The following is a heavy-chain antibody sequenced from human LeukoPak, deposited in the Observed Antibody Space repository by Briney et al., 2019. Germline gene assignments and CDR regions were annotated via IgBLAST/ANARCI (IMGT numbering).Heavy chain of an antibody. D-gene: IGHD3-10*01. Sequence: PGGSLRLSCAASGFTFSSYWMHWVRQAPGKGLVWVSRINSDGSSTTYADSVKGRFTISRDNAKNTLYLQINSLRAEDTAVYYCARGPYGGYSYFDLWGRGTLVTVSS. J-gene: IGHJ2*01. CDR1: GFTFSSYW. CDR3: ARGPYGGYSYFDL. V-gene: IGHV3-74*01. CDR2: INSDGSST.